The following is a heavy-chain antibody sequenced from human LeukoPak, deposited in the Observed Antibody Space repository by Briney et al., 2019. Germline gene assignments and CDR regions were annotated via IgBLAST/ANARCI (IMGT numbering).Heavy chain of an antibody. CDR1: GFTFSDYY. Sequence: PGGSLRLSCAASGFTFSDYYMSWIRQAPGKGLEGGSYISSSGSTIYYAESVKGRFTISRDNAKNSLYLQMNSLRAEDTAVYYCARDSLYCSGGSCHSHFDYWGQGTLVTVSS. CDR3: ARDSLYCSGGSCHSHFDY. D-gene: IGHD2-15*01. CDR2: ISSSGSTI. V-gene: IGHV3-11*04. J-gene: IGHJ4*02.